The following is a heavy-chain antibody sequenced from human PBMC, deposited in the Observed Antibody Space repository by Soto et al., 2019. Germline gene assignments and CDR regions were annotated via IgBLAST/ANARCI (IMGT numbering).Heavy chain of an antibody. Sequence: SETLSLTCAVYGGSFSGYYWSWIRQPPGKGLEWIGEINHSGSTNYNPSLKSRVTISVDTSKNQFSLKLTSVTAADTAVYYCASTSLTIFGIGNDYYGMGVWGLGTTVTVSS. D-gene: IGHD3-3*01. CDR3: ASTSLTIFGIGNDYYGMGV. J-gene: IGHJ6*02. V-gene: IGHV4-34*01. CDR2: INHSGST. CDR1: GGSFSGYY.